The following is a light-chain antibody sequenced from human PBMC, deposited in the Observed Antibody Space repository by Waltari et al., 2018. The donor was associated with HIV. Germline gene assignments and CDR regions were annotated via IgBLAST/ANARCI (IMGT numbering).Light chain of an antibody. J-gene: IGKJ2*01. CDR2: GAS. Sequence: EIVLTQSPGTLSLSPGERATLSCRASQSINNNYLAWYQQKPGQAPRLLISGASSRATGIPDRFSGSGSGTDFTLTISRLEPEDVAVYYCQQYGSSPRMYTFGQGTKLEIK. CDR1: QSINNNY. CDR3: QQYGSSPRMYT. V-gene: IGKV3-20*01.